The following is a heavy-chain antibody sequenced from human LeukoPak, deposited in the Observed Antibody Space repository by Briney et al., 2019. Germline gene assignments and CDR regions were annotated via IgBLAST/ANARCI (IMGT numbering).Heavy chain of an antibody. J-gene: IGHJ6*03. CDR2: IYYSGRT. CDR1: GGSISNYY. Sequence: SETLSLTCSVSGGSISNYYWSWIRQPPGKGLEWIGYIYYSGRTNYNSSPKSRVTLSVDTSKNQFSLKLTSVTAADTAVYYCARALAHYYDNSGLGYYSYMDVWGKGTTVTVSS. V-gene: IGHV4-59*12. D-gene: IGHD3-22*01. CDR3: ARALAHYYDNSGLGYYSYMDV.